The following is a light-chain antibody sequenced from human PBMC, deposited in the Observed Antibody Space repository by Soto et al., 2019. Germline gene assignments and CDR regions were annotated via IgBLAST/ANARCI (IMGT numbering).Light chain of an antibody. V-gene: IGLV2-14*01. CDR2: EVS. CDR1: SSDVGGYNY. Sequence: QSVLTQPASVSGSPGQSITISCTGTSSDVGGYNYVSWYQQHPGKAPKLMIYEVSNRPLGVSNRFSGSKSGNTASLTISGLQAEDAADYYCTSYTSTSTIDVFGNGTKVTV. CDR3: TSYTSTSTIDV. J-gene: IGLJ1*01.